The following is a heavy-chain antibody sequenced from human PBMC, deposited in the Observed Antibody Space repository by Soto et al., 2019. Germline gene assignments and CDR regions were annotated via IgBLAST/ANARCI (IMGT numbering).Heavy chain of an antibody. CDR3: AKDLGLKASHYGMDV. J-gene: IGHJ6*02. Sequence: QVQLVESGGGVVQPGRSLRLSCAASGFTFSSYGMHWVRQAPGKGLEWVAVISFDGTNKYYTDSVKGRFTLSRENSKHTPYLAMNSLRVEDTAVYYCAKDLGLKASHYGMDVWGQGTTVTVSS. V-gene: IGHV3-30*18. D-gene: IGHD3-16*01. CDR2: ISFDGTNK. CDR1: GFTFSSYG.